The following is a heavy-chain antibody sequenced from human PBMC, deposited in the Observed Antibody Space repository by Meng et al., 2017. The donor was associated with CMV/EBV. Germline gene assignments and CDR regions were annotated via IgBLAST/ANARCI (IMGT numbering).Heavy chain of an antibody. CDR2: INHSGST. CDR1: GGSFSGYY. J-gene: IGHJ5*02. Sequence: SQTPSLTGAVYGGSFSGYYWSWIRQPPGKGLEWIGEINHSGSTNYNPSLKSRVTISVDTSKNQFSLKLSSVTAADTAVYYCARVRVLPNRGTKLLYLNWFDPWGQGTLVTVSS. CDR3: ARVRVLPNRGTKLLYLNWFDP. D-gene: IGHD2-2*02. V-gene: IGHV4-34*01.